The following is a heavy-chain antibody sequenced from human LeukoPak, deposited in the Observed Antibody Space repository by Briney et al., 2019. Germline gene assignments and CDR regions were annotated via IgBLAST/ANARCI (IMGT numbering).Heavy chain of an antibody. D-gene: IGHD3-3*01. CDR3: AKAQPQGEYDFWSGYLYYFDY. J-gene: IGHJ4*02. CDR2: ISGSGGST. V-gene: IGHV3-23*01. CDR1: GFTFSSYA. Sequence: PGGSLRLSCAASGFTFSSYAMSWVRQAPGKGLGWVSAISGSGGSTYYADSVKGRFTISRDNSKNTLYLQMNSLRAEDTAVYYCAKAQPQGEYDFWSGYLYYFDYWGQGTLVTVSS.